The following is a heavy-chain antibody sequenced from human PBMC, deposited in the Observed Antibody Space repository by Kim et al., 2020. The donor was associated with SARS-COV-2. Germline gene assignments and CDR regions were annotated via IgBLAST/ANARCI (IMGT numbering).Heavy chain of an antibody. CDR3: TRAYSGYGIYYYYGMDV. Sequence: VKGRFTISRDDSKSIAYLQMNSLKTEDTAVYYCTRAYSGYGIYYYYGMDVWGQGTTVTVSS. D-gene: IGHD5-12*01. J-gene: IGHJ6*02. V-gene: IGHV3-49*02.